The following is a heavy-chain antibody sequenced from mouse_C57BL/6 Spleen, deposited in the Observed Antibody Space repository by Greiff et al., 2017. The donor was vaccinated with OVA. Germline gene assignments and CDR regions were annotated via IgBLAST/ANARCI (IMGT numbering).Heavy chain of an antibody. CDR1: GYTFTSYW. V-gene: IGHV1-69*01. CDR2: IDPYDSYT. CDR3: ARDHYYGSCCVGYFEV. J-gene: IGHJ1*03. Sequence: QVQLQQPGAELVMPGASVKLSCKASGYTFTSYWMHWVKQRPGQGLEWIGEIDPYDSYTKYNQKFKGKSTLTVDKSSSTAYMRLSSLTTEYSSVYYCARDHYYGSCCVGYFEVWGTGTTVTVSS. D-gene: IGHD1-1*01.